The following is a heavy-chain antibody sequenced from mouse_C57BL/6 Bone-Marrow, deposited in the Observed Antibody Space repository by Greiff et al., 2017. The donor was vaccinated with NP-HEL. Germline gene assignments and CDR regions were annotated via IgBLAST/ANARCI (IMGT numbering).Heavy chain of an antibody. Sequence: SGAELVRPGTSVKVSCKASGYAFTNYLIEWVKQRPGQGLEWIGVINPGSGGTNYNEKFKGKATLTADKSSSTAYMQLSSLTSEDSAVYFCARSGNFPWFAYWGQGTLVTVSA. D-gene: IGHD2-1*01. V-gene: IGHV1-54*01. CDR2: INPGSGGT. CDR3: ARSGNFPWFAY. J-gene: IGHJ3*01. CDR1: GYAFTNYL.